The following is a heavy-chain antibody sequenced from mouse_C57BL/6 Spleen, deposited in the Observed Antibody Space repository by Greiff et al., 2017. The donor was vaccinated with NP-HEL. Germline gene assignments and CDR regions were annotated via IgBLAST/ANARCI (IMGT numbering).Heavy chain of an antibody. CDR3: ARGAYYYGSSLSAWFAY. Sequence: EVQLQQSGPELVKPGASVKIPCKASGYTFTDYNMDWVKQSPGKSLEWIGDINPNNGGTIYNQKFKGKATLTVDKSSSTAYMELRSLTAEDTAVYYCARGAYYYGSSLSAWFAYWGQGTLVTVSA. V-gene: IGHV1-18*01. CDR2: INPNNGGT. CDR1: GYTFTDYN. J-gene: IGHJ3*01. D-gene: IGHD1-1*01.